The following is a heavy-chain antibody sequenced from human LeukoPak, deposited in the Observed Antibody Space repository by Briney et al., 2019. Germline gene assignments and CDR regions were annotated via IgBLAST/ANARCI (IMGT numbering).Heavy chain of an antibody. CDR2: ISRSGSTI. V-gene: IGHV3-11*01. CDR1: GFTFSDYY. J-gene: IGHJ4*02. Sequence: GGSLRLSCAASGFTFSDYYVSWIRQAPGKGLEWVSYISRSGSTIYYADSVKGRFTISRDNAKNSLYLQMNSLRAEDTAVYYCAKEEFRRPDYWGQGTLVTVSS. D-gene: IGHD6-6*01. CDR3: AKEEFRRPDY.